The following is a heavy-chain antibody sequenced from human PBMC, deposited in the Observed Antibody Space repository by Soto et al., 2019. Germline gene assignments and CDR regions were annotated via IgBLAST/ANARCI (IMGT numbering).Heavy chain of an antibody. V-gene: IGHV3-15*01. CDR2: IKSKKEGETT. CDR1: RFTFSNGW. D-gene: IGHD3-16*01. J-gene: IGHJ6*02. Sequence: EVQLVESGGGLVKPGGSLRLSCAAPRFTFSNGWMSWVRQAPGKGLEWLGRIKSKKEGETTDYAATVQGRFTISRDDSINTLYLQMHSLKTEDTAVYYCTTDRGRWGMDIWGQGATVTVSS. CDR3: TTDRGRWGMDI.